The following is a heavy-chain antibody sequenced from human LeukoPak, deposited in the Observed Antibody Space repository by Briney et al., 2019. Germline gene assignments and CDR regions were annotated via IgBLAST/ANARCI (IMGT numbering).Heavy chain of an antibody. CDR1: GGTFSSYA. J-gene: IGHJ4*02. D-gene: IGHD4-17*01. CDR2: INPNSGGT. Sequence: GASVKVSCKASGGTFSSYAISWVRQAPGQGLEWMGWINPNSGGTNYAQKFQGRVSMTRDTSISTAYMELSRLRSDDTAVYYCARDYGPQLRGLYYFDYWGQGTLVTVSS. V-gene: IGHV1-2*02. CDR3: ARDYGPQLRGLYYFDY.